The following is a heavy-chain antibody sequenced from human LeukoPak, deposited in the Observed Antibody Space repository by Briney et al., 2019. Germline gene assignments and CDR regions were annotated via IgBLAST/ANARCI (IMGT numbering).Heavy chain of an antibody. V-gene: IGHV1-2*02. CDR1: GYTFRHYY. J-gene: IGHJ4*02. CDR2: GSGNSGAT. Sequence: GASVKVSCKPSGYTFRHYYMHWVGQAPGQGLEWMAWGSGNSGATGYARKFQGRVTVTRDTSISTAYMKLSSLRSDDTAVYYCVRSDSRAYYQLDYWGQGTLVTVSS. CDR3: VRSDSRAYYQLDY. D-gene: IGHD1-26*01.